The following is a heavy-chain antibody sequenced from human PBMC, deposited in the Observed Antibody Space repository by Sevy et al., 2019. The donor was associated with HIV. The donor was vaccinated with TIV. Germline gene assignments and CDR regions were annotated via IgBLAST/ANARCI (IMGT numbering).Heavy chain of an antibody. J-gene: IGHJ5*02. Sequence: SGPTLVKPTQTLTLTCTFSGFSLSTSGVGVGWIRQPPGKALEWLALIYWNDDKRYSPSLKSRLTITKDTSKNQVVLTMTNMDPVDTATYYCALLNYDYVWGSYPPPLFDPWGQRTMVTVSS. V-gene: IGHV2-5*01. CDR3: ALLNYDYVWGSYPPPLFDP. CDR1: GFSLSTSGVG. CDR2: IYWNDDK. D-gene: IGHD3-16*02.